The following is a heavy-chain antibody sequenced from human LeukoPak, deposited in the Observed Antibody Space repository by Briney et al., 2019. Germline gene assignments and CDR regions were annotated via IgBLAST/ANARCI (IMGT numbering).Heavy chain of an antibody. D-gene: IGHD4-11*01. CDR1: GGSVSSGTYY. Sequence: SQTLSLTCTVSGGSVSSGTYYWSWIRQPPGKGLEWIGYIYYSGSTNYNPSLKSRVTISVDTSKNQFSLKLSSVTAADTAVYYCARDRVRGNSNPFFDCWGQGTLVTVSS. J-gene: IGHJ4*02. CDR3: ARDRVRGNSNPFFDC. V-gene: IGHV4-61*01. CDR2: IYYSGST.